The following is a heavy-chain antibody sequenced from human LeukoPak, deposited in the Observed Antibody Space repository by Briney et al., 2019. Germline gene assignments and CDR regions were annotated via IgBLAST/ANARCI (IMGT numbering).Heavy chain of an antibody. J-gene: IGHJ3*02. Sequence: GGSLRLSCSASGFTFSNYAMHWVRQAPGKGLEYVSAISSSGGSTYYADSVKGRFTISRDNSKDTLYLQMSSLRAEDTAVYYWGEVGAGGGGAFDIWGQGTMVTVSS. CDR3: GEVGAGGGGAFDI. CDR2: ISSSGGST. V-gene: IGHV3-64D*09. D-gene: IGHD3-16*01. CDR1: GFTFSNYA.